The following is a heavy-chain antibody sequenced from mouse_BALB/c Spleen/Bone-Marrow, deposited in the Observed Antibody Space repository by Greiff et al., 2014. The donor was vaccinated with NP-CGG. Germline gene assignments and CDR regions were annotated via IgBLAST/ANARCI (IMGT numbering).Heavy chain of an antibody. Sequence: EVKLQESGPDLVKPSQSLSLTCTVTGYSITSGYSWHWIRQFPGNKLEWMGYIHYSGSTNYNPSLKSRISITRDTSKNQFFLQLNPVTTEDTATYCCARSAYYGSMDYWGQGTSVTVSS. CDR3: ARSAYYGSMDY. V-gene: IGHV3-1*02. CDR2: IHYSGST. J-gene: IGHJ4*01. D-gene: IGHD2-10*01. CDR1: GYSITSGYS.